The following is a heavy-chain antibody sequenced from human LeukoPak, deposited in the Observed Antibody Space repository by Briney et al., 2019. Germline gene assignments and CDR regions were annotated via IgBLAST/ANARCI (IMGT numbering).Heavy chain of an antibody. V-gene: IGHV3-30*04. J-gene: IGHJ6*03. CDR1: GFTFSSYA. Sequence: GGSLRLSCAASGFTFSSYAMHWVRQAPGKGLEWVAVISYDGSNKYYADSVKGRFTISRDNSKNTLYLQMNSLRAEDTAVYYCARVGEDTAMVYYYYYMDVWGKGTTVTVSS. CDR3: ARVGEDTAMVYYYYYMDV. CDR2: ISYDGSNK. D-gene: IGHD5-18*01.